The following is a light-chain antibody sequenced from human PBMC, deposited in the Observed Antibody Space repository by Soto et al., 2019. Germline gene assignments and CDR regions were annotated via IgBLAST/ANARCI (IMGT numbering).Light chain of an antibody. CDR3: QQYENLHT. V-gene: IGKV1-33*01. CDR1: QNINNY. Sequence: DIQMTQSPSSLSASVGDRVTITCQASQNINNYLNWYQQKPGRAPQLLIYDASNLEAGVPSRFRGSGSGTDFTFTISRLQPEDIATYYCQQYENLHTFGQGTRLEIK. J-gene: IGKJ5*01. CDR2: DAS.